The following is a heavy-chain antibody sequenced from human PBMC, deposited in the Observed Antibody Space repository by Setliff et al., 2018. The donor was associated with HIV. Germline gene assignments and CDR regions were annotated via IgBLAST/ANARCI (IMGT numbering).Heavy chain of an antibody. V-gene: IGHV3-21*04. CDR2: ISIGSGGAI. D-gene: IGHD2-15*01. CDR1: GFTFRSYC. Sequence: GGSLRLSCAASGFTFRSYCMAWVRQAPGKGLEWVSSISIGSGGAIDYADSVQGRFTISRDNSKNSLYLQMNSLRVEDTAVYYCARAKGSGTYVFDIWGQGTMVTVSS. CDR3: ARAKGSGTYVFDI. J-gene: IGHJ3*02.